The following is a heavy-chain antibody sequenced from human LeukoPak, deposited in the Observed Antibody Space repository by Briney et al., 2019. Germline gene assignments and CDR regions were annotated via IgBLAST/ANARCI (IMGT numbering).Heavy chain of an antibody. CDR1: GGSISSYY. CDR3: ARDVGRGYSYGYSAFDI. CDR2: IYTSGST. J-gene: IGHJ3*02. Sequence: SETLSLTCTVSGGSISSYYWSWIRQPARKGLEWIGRIYTSGSTNYNPSLKSRVTMSVDTSKNQFSLKLSSVTAADTAVYYCARDVGRGYSYGYSAFDIWGQGTMVTVSS. V-gene: IGHV4-4*07. D-gene: IGHD5-18*01.